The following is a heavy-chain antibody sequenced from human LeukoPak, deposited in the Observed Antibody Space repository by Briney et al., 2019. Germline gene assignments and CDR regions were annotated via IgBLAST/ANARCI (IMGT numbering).Heavy chain of an antibody. J-gene: IGHJ4*02. V-gene: IGHV1-46*01. CDR3: ARDVGVGATDSYYFDY. D-gene: IGHD1-26*01. Sequence: ASVKVSCKASGYTFTSYYMHWVRQAPGQGLEWMGIINPSGGSTSYAQKFQGGVTMTRDTSTSTVYMELSSLRSEDTAVYYCARDVGVGATDSYYFDYWGQGTLVTVSS. CDR2: INPSGGST. CDR1: GYTFTSYY.